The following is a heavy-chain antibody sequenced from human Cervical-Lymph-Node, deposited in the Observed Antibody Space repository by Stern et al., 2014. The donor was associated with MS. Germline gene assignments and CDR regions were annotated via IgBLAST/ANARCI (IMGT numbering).Heavy chain of an antibody. CDR1: GFTVRRDS. V-gene: IGHV3-53*01. CDR2: ITNVGIT. J-gene: IGHJ4*02. D-gene: IGHD1-1*01. CDR3: ARDTSSPERSDW. Sequence: EVQLVESGGGVIQPGGSLRLSCTASGFTVRRDSMTLVRHAPGQGLELVSLITNVGITFYTDSVKGRFTISRDDSKNTVYLHMTSLRAEDTAMYYCARDTSSPERSDWWGQGTLVTVSS.